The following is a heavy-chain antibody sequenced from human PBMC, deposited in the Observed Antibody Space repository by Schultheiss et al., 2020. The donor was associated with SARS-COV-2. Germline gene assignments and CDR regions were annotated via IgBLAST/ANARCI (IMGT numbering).Heavy chain of an antibody. CDR1: GFTFSDYY. CDR3: ATWTCGGGSCYNDY. V-gene: IGHV3-11*04. D-gene: IGHD2-15*01. J-gene: IGHJ4*02. CDR2: ISTSGTTI. Sequence: GGSLRLSCAASGFTFSDYYMSWIRQAPGKGLEWVSYISTSGTTIYYPDSVKGRFTISRDNAKNSLYLQMNSLRAEDTAVYYCATWTCGGGSCYNDYWGQGTLVTVSS.